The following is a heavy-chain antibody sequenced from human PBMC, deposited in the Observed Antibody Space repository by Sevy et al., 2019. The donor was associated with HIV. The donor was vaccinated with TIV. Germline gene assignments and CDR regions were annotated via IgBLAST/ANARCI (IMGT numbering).Heavy chain of an antibody. D-gene: IGHD5-12*01. J-gene: IGHJ6*02. CDR2: IYYSGST. CDR1: GGSISSSSYY. V-gene: IGHV4-39*01. CDR3: ARQVIAPLDIVATITYYYYGMDV. Sequence: SETLSLTCTVSGGSISSSSYYWGWILQPPGKGLEWIGSIYYSGSTYYNPSLKSRVTISVDTSKNQFSLKLSSVTAADTAVYYCARQVIAPLDIVATITYYYYGMDVWGQGTTVTVSS.